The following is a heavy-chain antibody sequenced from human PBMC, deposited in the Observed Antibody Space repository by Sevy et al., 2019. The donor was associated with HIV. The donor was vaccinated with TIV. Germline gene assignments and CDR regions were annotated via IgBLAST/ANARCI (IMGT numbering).Heavy chain of an antibody. Sequence: GGFLRLSCTASGFTFSSYAMSWVRQAPGKGLEWVSAISGSGGSTYYADSVKGRFTISRDNSKNTLYLQMNSLRAEDTAVYYCAKPGRMVVLIPGDIWGQGTMVTVSS. CDR1: GFTFSSYA. J-gene: IGHJ3*02. D-gene: IGHD3-16*01. V-gene: IGHV3-23*01. CDR3: AKPGRMVVLIPGDI. CDR2: ISGSGGST.